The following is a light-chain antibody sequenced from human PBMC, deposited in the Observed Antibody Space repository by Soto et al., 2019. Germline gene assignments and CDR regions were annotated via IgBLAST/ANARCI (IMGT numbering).Light chain of an antibody. J-gene: IGKJ5*01. CDR2: SAS. CDR1: QNIRSF. CDR3: QQSYSSPPIT. Sequence: DMQMTQSPSSLSASVGDRITITRRASQNIRSFLNWYQQKPGKAPRLLIYSASSLQSGVPSRFSGSGSGTDFTLTINNLQAEDFATYYCQQSYSSPPITFGQGTRLEIK. V-gene: IGKV1-39*01.